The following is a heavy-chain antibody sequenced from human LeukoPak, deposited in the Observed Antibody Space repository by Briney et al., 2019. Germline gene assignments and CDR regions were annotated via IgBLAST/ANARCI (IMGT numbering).Heavy chain of an antibody. CDR2: TYYRSKWDN. CDR3: AGNYYGSGSYYSHFDY. CDR1: RDSVSSNSAT. Sequence: SQTLSLTCAISRDSVSSNSATWNWIRQSPLRGLEWLGRTYYRSKWDNDYAVSVKSRITINPDTSKNQFSLQLKSVTPEDTAVYYCAGNYYGSGSYYSHFDYWGQGTLVTVSS. V-gene: IGHV6-1*01. D-gene: IGHD3-10*01. J-gene: IGHJ4*02.